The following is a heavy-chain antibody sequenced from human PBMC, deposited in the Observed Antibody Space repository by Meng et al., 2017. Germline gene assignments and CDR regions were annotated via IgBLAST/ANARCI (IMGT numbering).Heavy chain of an antibody. CDR3: ARGSNLVQGVSVWFDP. CDR1: GGSISSGGYY. J-gene: IGHJ5*02. Sequence: LRLSCTVSGGSISSGGYYWSWLRQHPGKGLEWIGYIYYSGSTYYHPSLKSIVTISIETSKNQCSLKLNSVTAADTAMYECARGSNLVQGVSVWFDPWGQGTLVTVSS. V-gene: IGHV4-31*01. D-gene: IGHD3-10*01. CDR2: IYYSGST.